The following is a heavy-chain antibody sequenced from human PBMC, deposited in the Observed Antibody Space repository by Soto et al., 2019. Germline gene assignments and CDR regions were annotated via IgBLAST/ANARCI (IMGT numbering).Heavy chain of an antibody. CDR2: IYPGDSDT. CDR3: ARQGRCSSTSCYTGANFYYYGMDV. D-gene: IGHD2-2*02. V-gene: IGHV5-51*01. Sequence: PGQLLKISCKGAGCSSTSYWVGWVRQIPGKGLEWMGIIYPGDSDTRYSPSFQGQVTISADKSISTAYLQWSSLQASDTAIYYCARQGRCSSTSCYTGANFYYYGMDVWGQGTTVTVSS. CDR1: GCSSTSYW. J-gene: IGHJ6*02.